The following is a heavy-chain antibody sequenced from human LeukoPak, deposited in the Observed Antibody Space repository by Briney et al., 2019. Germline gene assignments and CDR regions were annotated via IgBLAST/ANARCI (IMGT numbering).Heavy chain of an antibody. D-gene: IGHD1-1*01. CDR1: GFALSSNY. CDR2: IYGGVNT. CDR3: AKSPKTGFLFDY. J-gene: IGHJ4*02. V-gene: IGHV3-66*01. Sequence: GGSLRLSCAASGFALSSNYMSWVRPALGKGLERVAVIYGGVNTVYADSVQGRFTISRDNSKNTLYLQMSSLRAEDTAVYYCAKSPKTGFLFDYWGKGTLVTVSS.